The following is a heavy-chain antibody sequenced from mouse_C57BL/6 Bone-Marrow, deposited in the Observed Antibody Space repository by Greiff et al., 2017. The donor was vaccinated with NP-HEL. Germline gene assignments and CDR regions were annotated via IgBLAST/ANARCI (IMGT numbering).Heavy chain of an antibody. J-gene: IGHJ3*01. CDR1: GFTFSSYA. Sequence: EVQWVESGGGLVKPGGSLKLSCAASGFTFSSYAMSWVRQTPEKRLEWVATISDGGSYTYYPDNVKGRFTISRDNAKNNLYLQMSHLKSEDTAMYYCARERHYDGTRGFAYWGQGTLVTVSA. D-gene: IGHD2-3*01. CDR2: ISDGGSYT. V-gene: IGHV5-4*01. CDR3: ARERHYDGTRGFAY.